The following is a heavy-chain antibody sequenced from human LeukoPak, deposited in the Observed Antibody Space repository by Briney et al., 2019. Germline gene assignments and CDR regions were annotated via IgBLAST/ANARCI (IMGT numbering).Heavy chain of an antibody. D-gene: IGHD6-13*01. CDR3: ARSGGYSSSWSL. CDR1: GGSISTYY. V-gene: IGHV4-59*01. Sequence: SETLSLTCTVSGGSISTYYWNWIRQPPGKGLEWIGYIYYSGSTNYDPSLKSRVTISVDTSKNQFSLKLNSVTAADTAVYYCARSGGYSSSWSLWGQGTLVTVSS. J-gene: IGHJ4*02. CDR2: IYYSGST.